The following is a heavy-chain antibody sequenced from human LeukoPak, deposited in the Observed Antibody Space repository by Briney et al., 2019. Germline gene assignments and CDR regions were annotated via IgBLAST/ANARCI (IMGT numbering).Heavy chain of an antibody. D-gene: IGHD6-19*01. V-gene: IGHV4-59*01. Sequence: SETLSLTRTVSGGSISSYYWSWIRQPPGKGLEWIGYIYYSGSTNYNPSLKSRVTISVDTSKNQFSLKLSSVTAADTAVYYCARSLVAGKGYFDYWGQGTLVTVSS. CDR2: IYYSGST. CDR1: GGSISSYY. J-gene: IGHJ4*02. CDR3: ARSLVAGKGYFDY.